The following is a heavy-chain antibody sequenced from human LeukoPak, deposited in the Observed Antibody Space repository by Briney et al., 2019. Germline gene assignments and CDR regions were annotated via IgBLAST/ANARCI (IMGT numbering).Heavy chain of an antibody. CDR1: GGSFSGYY. Sequence: SETLSLTCAVYGGSFSGYYWSWIRQPPGKGLEWIGEINHSGSTNYNPSLKSRVTISVDTSKNQFSLKLSSVTAADTAVYYCARVNGDVGATVHWFDPWGQGTLVTVSS. V-gene: IGHV4-34*01. CDR3: ARVNGDVGATVHWFDP. CDR2: INHSGST. D-gene: IGHD1-26*01. J-gene: IGHJ5*02.